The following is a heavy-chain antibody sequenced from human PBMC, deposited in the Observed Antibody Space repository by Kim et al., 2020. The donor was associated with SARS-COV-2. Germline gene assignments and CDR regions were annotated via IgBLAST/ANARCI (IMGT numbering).Heavy chain of an antibody. CDR2: IYHSGST. V-gene: IGHV4-4*02. CDR3: ARDGLYVTVDSYGGNNWFDP. D-gene: IGHD1-26*01. Sequence: SETLSLTCAVSGGSISSSNWWSWVRQPPGKGLEWIGEIYHSGSTNYNPSLKSRVTISVDKSKNQFSLKLSSVTAADTAVYYCARDGLYVTVDSYGGNNWFDPWGQGTLVTVSS. J-gene: IGHJ5*02. CDR1: GGSISSSNW.